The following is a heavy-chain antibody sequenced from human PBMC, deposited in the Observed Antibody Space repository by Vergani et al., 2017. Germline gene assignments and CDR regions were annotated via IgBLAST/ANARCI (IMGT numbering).Heavy chain of an antibody. V-gene: IGHV1-2*06. CDR3: ARVIVSCSRSTWFAVY. CDR2: IEPNSVDT. Sequence: QVQLVQSGAEVKKPGASVRVSCKASGFTFTSYHIHWVRQAPGQGLDWLGRIEPNSVDTRYAQRFQDRVTITRDTSINTAYMEMTRLRPADTAIYYCARVIVSCSRSTWFAVYWGEGSLVAVVS. J-gene: IGHJ4*02. CDR1: GFTFTSYH. D-gene: IGHD3-16*02.